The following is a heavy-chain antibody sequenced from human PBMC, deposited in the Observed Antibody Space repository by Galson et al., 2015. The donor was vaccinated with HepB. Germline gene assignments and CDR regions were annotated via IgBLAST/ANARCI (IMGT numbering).Heavy chain of an antibody. Sequence: SVKVSCKASGYTFTSYYMHWVRQAPGQGLEWMGIINPSGGSTSYAQKFQGRVTMTRDTSTSTVYMELSSLRSEDTAVYYCARFEKVVDSSGWWWAFDIWGQGTMVTVSS. V-gene: IGHV1-46*03. J-gene: IGHJ3*02. D-gene: IGHD6-19*01. CDR1: GYTFTSYY. CDR3: ARFEKVVDSSGWWWAFDI. CDR2: INPSGGST.